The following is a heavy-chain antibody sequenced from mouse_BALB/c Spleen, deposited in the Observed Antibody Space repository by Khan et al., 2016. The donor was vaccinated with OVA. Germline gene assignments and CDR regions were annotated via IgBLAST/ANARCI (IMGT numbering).Heavy chain of an antibody. CDR2: IDPTTGYT. J-gene: IGHJ3*01. D-gene: IGHD1-1*01. Sequence: QVQLQQSGAELAKPGASVKMSCKASGYTFTNYWMHWVKQRPGQGLEWIGYIDPTTGYTEYNQKFKDKATLTADKSSSTAYMQLSSLTSEDSAVYYCTRHGRNYTWFGYWGQGTLVTVSA. CDR3: TRHGRNYTWFGY. V-gene: IGHV1-7*01. CDR1: GYTFTNYW.